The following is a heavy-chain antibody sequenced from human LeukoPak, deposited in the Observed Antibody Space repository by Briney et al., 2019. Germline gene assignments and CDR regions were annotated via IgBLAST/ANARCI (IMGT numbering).Heavy chain of an antibody. CDR2: INRDGSET. J-gene: IGHJ4*02. CDR3: ARALIVVIPTVLGA. CDR1: EFTFGNYW. D-gene: IGHD2-2*01. V-gene: IGHV3-7*01. Sequence: GGSLRLSCTASEFTFGNYWMNWVRQTPGKGLGWVANINRDGSETHYVDSVKGRFTISRDNAKNSLYLQMDSLTAEDTAVYYCARALIVVIPTVLGAWGQGTLVTVSS.